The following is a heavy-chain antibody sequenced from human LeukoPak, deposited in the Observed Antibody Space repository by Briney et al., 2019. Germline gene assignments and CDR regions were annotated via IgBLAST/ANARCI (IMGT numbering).Heavy chain of an antibody. CDR2: ISSSSSYI. V-gene: IGHV3-21*01. J-gene: IGHJ4*02. CDR3: ARDGEYSGYDWGNDY. CDR1: GFTFSSYS. D-gene: IGHD5-12*01. Sequence: GGSLRLSCAASGFTFSSYSMNWVRQAPGKGLEWVSSISSSSSYIYYADSVKGRFTISRDNAKNSPYLQMNSLRAEDTAVYYCARDGEYSGYDWGNDYWGQGTLVTVSS.